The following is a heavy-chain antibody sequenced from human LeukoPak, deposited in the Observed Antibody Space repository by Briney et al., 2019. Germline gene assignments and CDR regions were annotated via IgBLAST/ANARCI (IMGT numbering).Heavy chain of an antibody. Sequence: GGSLRLSCAASGFTFSRHGMHWVRQAPGKGLEWVGVILDDGNRKYYGDSVKGRFTISRDNSKNTLYLQMNSLRVEDTGIYYCAKDRYSTGWLIDHWGQGTLTTVSS. CDR2: ILDDGNRK. CDR3: AKDRYSTGWLIDH. J-gene: IGHJ4*02. CDR1: GFTFSRHG. V-gene: IGHV3-30*18. D-gene: IGHD2-8*02.